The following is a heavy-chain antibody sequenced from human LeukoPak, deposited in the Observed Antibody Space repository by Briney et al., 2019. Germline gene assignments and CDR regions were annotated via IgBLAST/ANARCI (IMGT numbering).Heavy chain of an antibody. J-gene: IGHJ4*02. Sequence: GGPLRLSGQTLGFNLLNYGVSGFGKAPGQGRGWVGFLRSTVHGGPAEYAASVEGRFIISRDDSKSIAYLQMNSLKTEDTAVYYCTRAGGYDFWIDYWGQGTLVTVSS. V-gene: IGHV3-49*03. CDR2: LRSTVHGGPA. CDR1: GFNLLNYG. D-gene: IGHD3-3*01. CDR3: TRAGGYDFWIDY.